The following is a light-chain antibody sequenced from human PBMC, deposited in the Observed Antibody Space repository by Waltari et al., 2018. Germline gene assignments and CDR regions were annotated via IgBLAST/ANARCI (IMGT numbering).Light chain of an antibody. V-gene: IGLV6-57*03. Sequence: NFFLTQPHSVSASPGKTVIISCTRSSGSIASNYVQWYQLRPGSAPITLIYEDTQRPSGVSDRFSGSLDSSSNSATLTISGLKTEDEADYYCQSYDSSTFIFGGGTTLTVL. CDR1: SGSIASNY. CDR3: QSYDSSTFI. J-gene: IGLJ2*01. CDR2: EDT.